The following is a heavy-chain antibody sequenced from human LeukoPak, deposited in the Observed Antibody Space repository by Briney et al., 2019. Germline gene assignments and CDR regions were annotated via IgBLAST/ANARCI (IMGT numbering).Heavy chain of an antibody. CDR2: ISGSGESA. CDR1: GFTFSSYA. CDR3: AKDSVLIPAGWFDP. Sequence: QPGGSLRLSCAASGFTFSSYAMSWVRQAPGKGLEWVSSISGSGESAYYADSVKGRFTISRDKTENTLYLQMNSLRAEDTAVYYCAKDSVLIPAGWFDPWGQGTLVTVSS. J-gene: IGHJ5*02. V-gene: IGHV3-23*01. D-gene: IGHD2-2*01.